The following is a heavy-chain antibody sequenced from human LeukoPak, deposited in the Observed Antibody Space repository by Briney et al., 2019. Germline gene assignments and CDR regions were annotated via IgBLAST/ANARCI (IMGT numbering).Heavy chain of an antibody. J-gene: IGHJ4*02. CDR1: GYTFTDYY. D-gene: IGHD6-19*01. Sequence: ASVKVSCKASGYTFTDYYIHWVRQAPGQGLEWMGWVKPNSGGTNYAQKVQGRVTMTRDTSISTAYMELSRLTSDDTAVYYCARVGYGSAWSNFDYWGQGTLVTVSS. V-gene: IGHV1-2*02. CDR3: ARVGYGSAWSNFDY. CDR2: VKPNSGGT.